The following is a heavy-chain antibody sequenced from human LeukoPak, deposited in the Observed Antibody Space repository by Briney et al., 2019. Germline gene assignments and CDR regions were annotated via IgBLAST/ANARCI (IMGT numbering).Heavy chain of an antibody. CDR1: GGTFSSYA. J-gene: IGHJ5*02. CDR2: IIPIFGTA. V-gene: IGHV1-69*13. Sequence: GASVKVSCKASGGTFSSYAISWVRQAPGQGLEWMGGIIPIFGTANYAQKFQGRVTITADGSTSTAYMELSSLRSEDTAVYYCARVKFGGFDNYYDSSGYYGSWGQGTLVTVSS. D-gene: IGHD3-22*01. CDR3: ARVKFGGFDNYYDSSGYYGS.